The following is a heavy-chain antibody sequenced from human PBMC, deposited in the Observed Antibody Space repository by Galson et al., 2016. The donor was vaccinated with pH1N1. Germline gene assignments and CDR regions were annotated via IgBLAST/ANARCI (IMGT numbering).Heavy chain of an antibody. CDR2: IKQDGSEK. Sequence: SLRLSCAGSGFTFSNYWMTWVRQAPGKGLEWVANIKQDGSEKFYVASVKGRFTISRDNAKNSLYLQMNSLRAEDTAVYYCARAIAAADSAWGQGTMVTVSS. CDR1: GFTFSNYW. V-gene: IGHV3-7*01. J-gene: IGHJ3*01. CDR3: ARAIAAADSA. D-gene: IGHD6-13*01.